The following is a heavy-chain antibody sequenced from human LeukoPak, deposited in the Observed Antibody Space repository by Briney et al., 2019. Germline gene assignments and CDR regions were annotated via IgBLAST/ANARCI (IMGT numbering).Heavy chain of an antibody. Sequence: SETLSLTCAVYGGSFSGYYWSWIRQPPGKGLGWIGEINHSGSTNYNPSLKSRVTISVDTSKNQFSLKLSSVTAADTAVYYCASRRSGYSYDYWGQGTLVTVSS. V-gene: IGHV4-34*01. J-gene: IGHJ4*02. D-gene: IGHD3-3*01. CDR3: ASRRSGYSYDY. CDR1: GGSFSGYY. CDR2: INHSGST.